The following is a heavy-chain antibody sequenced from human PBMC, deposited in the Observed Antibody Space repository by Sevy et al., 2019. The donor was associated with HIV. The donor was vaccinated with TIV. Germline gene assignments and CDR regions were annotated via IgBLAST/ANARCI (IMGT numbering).Heavy chain of an antibody. J-gene: IGHJ4*02. Sequence: GGSLRLSCAASGFTFSSYWMSWVRQAPGKGLEWLATINLDGCETFYVDSVKGRFTISTHNPRKSVYLQMTSLSAEDTAVYDCARLFYGSADYWGQGTLVTVSS. D-gene: IGHD3-10*01. CDR2: INLDGCET. CDR1: GFTFSSYW. CDR3: ARLFYGSADY. V-gene: IGHV3-7*01.